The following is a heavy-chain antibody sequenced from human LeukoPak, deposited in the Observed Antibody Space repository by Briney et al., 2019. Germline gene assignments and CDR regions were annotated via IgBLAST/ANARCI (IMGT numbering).Heavy chain of an antibody. J-gene: IGHJ4*02. D-gene: IGHD6-13*01. V-gene: IGHV1-46*01. CDR2: INPSGGST. CDR1: GYTFTSYY. Sequence: ASVKVSCKASGYTFTSYYMHWVRQAPGQGLEWMGIINPSGGSTSYAQKFQGRVTMTRDTSTSTVYMELSSLRSEDTAVYYCACLAAAGNFDYWGQGTLVTVSS. CDR3: ACLAAAGNFDY.